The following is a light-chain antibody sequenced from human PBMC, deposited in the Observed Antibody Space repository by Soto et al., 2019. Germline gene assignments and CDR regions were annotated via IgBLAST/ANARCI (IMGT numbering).Light chain of an antibody. CDR1: SSDIGSYNS. V-gene: IGLV2-14*03. CDR3: SSYTSSSTYV. CDR2: VVS. J-gene: IGLJ1*01. Sequence: QSALTQPASVSGSPGQSVTISCTGTSSDIGSYNSVCWHQQHPGRAPKLMIYVVSSRATGIHDRFSASKSGNTASLTISGLQAGDEADYFCSSYTSSSTYVFGTGTKVTVL.